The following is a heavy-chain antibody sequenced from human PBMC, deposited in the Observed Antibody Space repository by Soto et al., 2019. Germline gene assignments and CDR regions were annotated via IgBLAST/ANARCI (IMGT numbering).Heavy chain of an antibody. Sequence: SVKVSCKASGGTFSSYAISWVRQAPGQGLEWMGGIIPIFGTANYAQKFQGRVTITADESTSTAYMELSSLRSEDTAVYYCARTGYCSGGTCYTNWFDPWGQGTLVTVSS. CDR1: GGTFSSYA. J-gene: IGHJ5*02. CDR2: IIPIFGTA. CDR3: ARTGYCSGGTCYTNWFDP. D-gene: IGHD2-15*01. V-gene: IGHV1-69*13.